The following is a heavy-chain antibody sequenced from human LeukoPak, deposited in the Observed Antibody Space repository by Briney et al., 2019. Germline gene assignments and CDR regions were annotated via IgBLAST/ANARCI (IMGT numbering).Heavy chain of an antibody. D-gene: IGHD4-17*01. J-gene: IGHJ3*02. CDR1: GFTFSNYA. CDR3: ARDPNGDYIGAFDR. Sequence: GGSLRLSCAASGFTFSNYAMHWVRQAPGKGLEYLSGISSNGGSTFYANSVKGRFTISRDNSKYTLFLQMNSLRAEDTAVYYCARDPNGDYIGAFDRWGPGTMVTVSS. CDR2: ISSNGGST. V-gene: IGHV3-64*01.